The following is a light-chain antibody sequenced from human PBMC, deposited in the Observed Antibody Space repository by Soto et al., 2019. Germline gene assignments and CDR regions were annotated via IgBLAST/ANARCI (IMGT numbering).Light chain of an antibody. CDR3: KNYNGAPWT. Sequence: DIQLTQSPSSLSASVGDRVTITCRASQDIYTYLVWYQQKPGTVPKLLIFAASTLQSGVPSRFSGSGSGTDFTLTISSLQPEDVATYYCKNYNGAPWTFGQGTKVDIK. CDR1: QDIYTY. J-gene: IGKJ1*01. V-gene: IGKV1-27*01. CDR2: AAS.